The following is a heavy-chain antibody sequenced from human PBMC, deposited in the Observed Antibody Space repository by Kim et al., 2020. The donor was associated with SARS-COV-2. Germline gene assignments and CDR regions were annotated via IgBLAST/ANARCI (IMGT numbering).Heavy chain of an antibody. D-gene: IGHD4-17*01. CDR3: ARDYGGKGYYYYGMDV. CDR2: IYYSGST. Sequence: SETLSLTCTVSGGSISSSSYYWGWIRQPPGKGLEWIGSIYYSGSTYYNPSLKSRVTISVDTSKNQFSLKLSSVTAADTAVYYCARDYGGKGYYYYGMDVWGQGTTVTVSS. V-gene: IGHV4-39*07. J-gene: IGHJ6*02. CDR1: GGSISSSSYY.